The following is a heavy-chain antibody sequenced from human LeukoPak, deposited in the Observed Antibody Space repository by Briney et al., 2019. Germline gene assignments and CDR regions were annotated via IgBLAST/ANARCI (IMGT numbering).Heavy chain of an antibody. Sequence: GASVKVSCKASGYTFTGYYMHWVRQAPGQGLEWMGWINPNSGGTNYAQKFQGRVTMTRDTSISTAHMELSRPRSDDTAVYYCARERDVAVAGFDYWGQGTLVTVSS. CDR1: GYTFTGYY. D-gene: IGHD6-19*01. CDR2: INPNSGGT. V-gene: IGHV1-2*02. CDR3: ARERDVAVAGFDY. J-gene: IGHJ4*02.